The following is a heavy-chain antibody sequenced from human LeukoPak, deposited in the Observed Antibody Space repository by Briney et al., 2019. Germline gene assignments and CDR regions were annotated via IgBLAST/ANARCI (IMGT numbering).Heavy chain of an antibody. J-gene: IGHJ5*02. D-gene: IGHD6-13*01. CDR1: GGSISSSSYY. V-gene: IGHV4-39*07. CDR3: ARGRAAALLQDWFDP. CDR2: IYYSGST. Sequence: PSETLSLTCTVSGGSISSSSYYWGWIRQPPGKGLEWIGSIYYSGSTYYNPSLKSRVTISVDTSKNQFSLKLSSVTAADTAVYYCARGRAAALLQDWFDPWGQGTLVTVSS.